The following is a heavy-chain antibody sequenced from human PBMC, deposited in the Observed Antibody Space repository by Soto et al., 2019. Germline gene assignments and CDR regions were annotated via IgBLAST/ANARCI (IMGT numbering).Heavy chain of an antibody. CDR3: ARGSQSAIFTGFYNIDY. CDR1: GGTFSSYA. J-gene: IGHJ4*02. Sequence: SVKVSCKASGGTFSSYAISWVRQAPGQGLEWMGGIIPIFGTANYAQKFQGRVTITADESTSTAYMELSSLRSEDTAVYYCARGSQSAIFTGFYNIDYWGQGTLVTVSS. V-gene: IGHV1-69*13. D-gene: IGHD3-9*01. CDR2: IIPIFGTA.